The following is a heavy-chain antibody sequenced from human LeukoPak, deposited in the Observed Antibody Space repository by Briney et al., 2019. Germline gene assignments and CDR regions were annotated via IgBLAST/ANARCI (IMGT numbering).Heavy chain of an antibody. Sequence: GGSLRLSCAASGFTVSSNYMSWVRQAPGKGLEWVSVIYSGGSTYYADSVKGRFTISRDNSKNTLYLQMNSLRAEDTAVYYCARDGSSSNPFQHWGQGTLVTVSS. V-gene: IGHV3-53*01. D-gene: IGHD6-6*01. CDR1: GFTVSSNY. J-gene: IGHJ1*01. CDR2: IYSGGST. CDR3: ARDGSSSNPFQH.